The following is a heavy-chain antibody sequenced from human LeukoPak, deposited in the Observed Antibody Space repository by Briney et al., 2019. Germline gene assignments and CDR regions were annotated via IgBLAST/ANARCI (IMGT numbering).Heavy chain of an antibody. D-gene: IGHD3-3*01. CDR2: INPSGGST. CDR3: ARDGSVLRFLEWLPGYYGMDV. J-gene: IGHJ6*02. V-gene: IGHV1-46*01. Sequence: GSVKVSCKASGYTFTSYGISWVRQAPGQGLEWMGIINPSGGSTSYAQKFQGRVTMTRDTSTSTVYMELSSLRSEDTAVYYCARDGSVLRFLEWLPGYYGMDVWGQGTTVTVSS. CDR1: GYTFTSYG.